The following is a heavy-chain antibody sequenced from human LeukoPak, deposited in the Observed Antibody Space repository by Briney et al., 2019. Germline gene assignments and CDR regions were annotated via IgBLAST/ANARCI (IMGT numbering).Heavy chain of an antibody. D-gene: IGHD2-15*01. Sequence: ASVKVSCKASGYTFTGYYMHWVRQAPGQGLEWMGWINPNSGGTNYAQKFQGRVTMTRDTSISTVYMELSSLRSEDTAVYYCARETSDIVVVVAATGGAFDIWGQGTMVTVSS. V-gene: IGHV1-2*02. CDR2: INPNSGGT. J-gene: IGHJ3*02. CDR3: ARETSDIVVVVAATGGAFDI. CDR1: GYTFTGYY.